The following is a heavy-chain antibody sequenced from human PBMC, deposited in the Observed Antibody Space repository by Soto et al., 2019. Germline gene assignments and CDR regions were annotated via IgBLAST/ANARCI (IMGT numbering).Heavy chain of an antibody. V-gene: IGHV1-3*01. CDR3: ARVNRYYYDSLVPDSFDAFDI. D-gene: IGHD3-22*01. Sequence: ASVKVSCKASGYTFTRYSMHWVRQAPGQRLEWMGWINAGNGNTKYSQKFQGRVTITRDTSASTAYMELSSLRSEDTAVYYCARVNRYYYDSLVPDSFDAFDIWGQGTMVTVSS. CDR1: GYTFTRYS. J-gene: IGHJ3*02. CDR2: INAGNGNT.